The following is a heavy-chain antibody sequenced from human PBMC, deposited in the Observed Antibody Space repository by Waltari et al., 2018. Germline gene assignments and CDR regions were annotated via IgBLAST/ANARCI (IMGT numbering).Heavy chain of an antibody. J-gene: IGHJ4*02. CDR1: GCSISSGSYY. D-gene: IGHD1-7*01. CDR3: ARVELGTIDY. CDR2: IYTSGST. Sequence: QVQLQESGPGLVKPSQTLSLTRTVSGCSISSGSYYWSWIRQPAGKGLEWIGYIYTSGSTNYNPPLKSRVSISVDTSKNQFSLKRISVTAADTAVYYCARVELGTIDYGGQGTLVTVSS. V-gene: IGHV4-61*09.